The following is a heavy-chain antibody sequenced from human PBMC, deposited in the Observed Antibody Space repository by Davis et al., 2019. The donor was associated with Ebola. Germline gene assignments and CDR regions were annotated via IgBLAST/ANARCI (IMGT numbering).Heavy chain of an antibody. CDR3: ARGAYGDYIVKAFDI. D-gene: IGHD4-17*01. J-gene: IGHJ3*02. CDR1: GFTFSSNS. Sequence: PGGSLRLSCAASGFTFSSNSMNWVRQAPGKGLEWVSTYGTSADTYYADSVKGRFTISRDNSKNTLYLQMNSLRAEDTAIYYCARGAYGDYIVKAFDIWGQGTKVTVSS. CDR2: YGTSADT. V-gene: IGHV3-21*01.